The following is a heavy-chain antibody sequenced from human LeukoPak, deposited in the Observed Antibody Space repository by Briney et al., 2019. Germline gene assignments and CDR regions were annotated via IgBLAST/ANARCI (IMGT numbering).Heavy chain of an antibody. CDR2: IYYSGST. Sequence: SETLSLTCTVSGGSISSGGYYWSWIRQHPGKGLGWIGYIYYSGSTYYNPSLKSRVTISVDTSKNQFSLKLSSVTAADTAVYYGAGGSMSGFDPWGQGPLVPVSS. CDR3: AGGSMSGFDP. CDR1: GGSISSGGYY. J-gene: IGHJ5*02. D-gene: IGHD2/OR15-2a*01. V-gene: IGHV4-31*03.